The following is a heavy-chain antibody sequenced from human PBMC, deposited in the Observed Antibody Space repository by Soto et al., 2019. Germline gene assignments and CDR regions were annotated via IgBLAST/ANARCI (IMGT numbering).Heavy chain of an antibody. Sequence: PSETLSLTCAVYGGSFSGYYWSWIRQPPGKGLEWIGEINHSGSTNYNPALTSRVTISVDTSKNQFSLKLSCVTAADTAVYYCARRIWPGIAAAGDRRAREDYYYGMDVWGQGTTVTVSS. D-gene: IGHD6-13*01. CDR2: INHSGST. CDR3: ARRIWPGIAAAGDRRAREDYYYGMDV. CDR1: GGSFSGYY. J-gene: IGHJ6*02. V-gene: IGHV4-34*01.